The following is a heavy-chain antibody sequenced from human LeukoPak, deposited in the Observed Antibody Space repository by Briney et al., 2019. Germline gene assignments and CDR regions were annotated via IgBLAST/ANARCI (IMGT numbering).Heavy chain of an antibody. D-gene: IGHD2-15*01. Sequence: SETLSLTCTVSGGSISSYYWSWIRQPPGKGLEWVGYIYYSGSTNYNPSPKSRVTISVDTPKNQFSLKLSSVTAADTAVYYCARAGYLYYYYMDVWGKGTTVTVSS. J-gene: IGHJ6*03. CDR1: GGSISSYY. CDR2: IYYSGST. V-gene: IGHV4-59*01. CDR3: ARAGYLYYYYMDV.